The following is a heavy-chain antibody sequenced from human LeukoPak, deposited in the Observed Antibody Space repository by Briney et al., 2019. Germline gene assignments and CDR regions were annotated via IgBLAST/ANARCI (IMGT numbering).Heavy chain of an antibody. J-gene: IGHJ4*02. Sequence: GALRLSCTASGVTLRNYWMHRVRQAPGKGLVWVSRISNDGSDTKYADSVKGRFTISRDNAKNTLYLQMNSLRAEDTAVYYCARDQTVAGPSTFDFWGQGSLVTVSS. CDR3: ARDQTVAGPSTFDF. D-gene: IGHD6-19*01. V-gene: IGHV3-74*01. CDR1: GVTLRNYW. CDR2: ISNDGSDT.